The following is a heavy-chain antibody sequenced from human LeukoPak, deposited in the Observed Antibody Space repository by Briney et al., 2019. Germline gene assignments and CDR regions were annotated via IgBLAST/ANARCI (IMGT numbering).Heavy chain of an antibody. J-gene: IGHJ3*01. CDR3: ARDLETLYYYDSSGYYRHDAFDV. Sequence: SETLSLTCAVYGGSFSGYYWSWIRPPPGKGLEWIGEINHSGSTNYNPSLKSRVTISVDTSKNQFSLKLSSVTAADTAVYYCARDLETLYYYDSSGYYRHDAFDVWGQGTMVTVSS. D-gene: IGHD3-22*01. V-gene: IGHV4-34*01. CDR1: GGSFSGYY. CDR2: INHSGST.